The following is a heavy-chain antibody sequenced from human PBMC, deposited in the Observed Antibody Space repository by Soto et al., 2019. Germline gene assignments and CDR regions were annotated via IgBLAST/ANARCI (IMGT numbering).Heavy chain of an antibody. D-gene: IGHD1-1*01. J-gene: IGHJ4*02. Sequence: ASVKVSCKASGYTFTNYCLHWVRQAPGQGLEWVGMINPSARSASYAQKLRGRLTMDRDTSTTTVYMELSRLTSEDTAVYYCARDNSAANGVLDHWGLGTLVTVSS. CDR2: INPSARSA. CDR3: ARDNSAANGVLDH. V-gene: IGHV1-46*04. CDR1: GYTFTNYC.